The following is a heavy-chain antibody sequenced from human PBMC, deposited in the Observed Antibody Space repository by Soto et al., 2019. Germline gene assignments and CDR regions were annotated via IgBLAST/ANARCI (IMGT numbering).Heavy chain of an antibody. CDR2: IYHSGST. Sequence: SETLSLTCAVSGYSISSGYYWGWIRQTPGKGLEWIASIYHSGSTYYNPSLKSRVTISVDTSKNQFSLKLTSVTAAETALYYCARLARHGVDVYWCQGTLLTVSS. CDR3: ARLARHGVDVY. CDR1: GYSISSGYY. J-gene: IGHJ4*02. D-gene: IGHD6-6*01. V-gene: IGHV4-38-2*01.